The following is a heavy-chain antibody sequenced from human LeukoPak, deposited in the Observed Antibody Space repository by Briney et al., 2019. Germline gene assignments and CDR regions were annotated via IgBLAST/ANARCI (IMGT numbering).Heavy chain of an antibody. CDR3: ARGRPPSIAVAGTIGWFDP. V-gene: IGHV1-46*01. CDR2: INPSGGST. Sequence: GASVTVSCKASGYTFTSYYMHWVRQAPGQGLEWMGIINPSGGSTSYAQKFQGRVTMTRDMSTSTVYMELSSLRSEDTAVYYCARGRPPSIAVAGTIGWFDPWGQGTLVTVSS. J-gene: IGHJ5*02. D-gene: IGHD6-19*01. CDR1: GYTFTSYY.